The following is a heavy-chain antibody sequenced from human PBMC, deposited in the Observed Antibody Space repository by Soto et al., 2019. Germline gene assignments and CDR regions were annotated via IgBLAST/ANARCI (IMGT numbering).Heavy chain of an antibody. Sequence: EVQLLESGGGLVQPGRSLRLSCAASGFTFSNHAMSWVRQAPGKGLEWVSGIGAGGAIYYADSVKGRFTISRDNSKNTLYLEMNSLRAEDTAVYYCAKRPSSGWYFDCWGQGTLVTVSS. D-gene: IGHD6-19*01. CDR2: IGAGGAI. CDR1: GFTFSNHA. V-gene: IGHV3-23*01. CDR3: AKRPSSGWYFDC. J-gene: IGHJ4*02.